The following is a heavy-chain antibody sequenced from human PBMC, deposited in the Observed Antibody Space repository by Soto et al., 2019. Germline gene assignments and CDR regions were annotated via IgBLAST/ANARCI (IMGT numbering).Heavy chain of an antibody. Sequence: ASVKVSCKVSGYTLTELSMHWVRQAPGKGLEWMGGFDTEDGETIYAQKFQGRVTITRDTFASTAYMELNSLRSEDTAVYYCARVDGTYWGQGTLVTVSS. D-gene: IGHD1-26*01. CDR3: ARVDGTY. CDR2: FDTEDGET. J-gene: IGHJ4*02. CDR1: GYTLTELS. V-gene: IGHV1-24*01.